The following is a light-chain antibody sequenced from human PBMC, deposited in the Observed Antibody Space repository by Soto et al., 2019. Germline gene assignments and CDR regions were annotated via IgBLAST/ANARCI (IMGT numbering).Light chain of an antibody. Sequence: EIVLTQSPATLSLSPGERATLSCRASQSVSSYLAWYQQKPGQAPRLLIYDASNRATGIPARFSGSGSGTAFTLTISSLEPEDFAVYYWQQRSNWPRITFGQGTRLEIK. CDR1: QSVSSY. V-gene: IGKV3-11*01. CDR2: DAS. CDR3: QQRSNWPRIT. J-gene: IGKJ5*01.